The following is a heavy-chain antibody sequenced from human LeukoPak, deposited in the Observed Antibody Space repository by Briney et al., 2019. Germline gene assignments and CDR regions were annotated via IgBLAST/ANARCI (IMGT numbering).Heavy chain of an antibody. CDR3: ARPAYGSGSYSGFDY. Sequence: SETLSLTCTVSGGSISSSSYYWGWIRQPPGKGLEWIGTIYYSGSTYYNPSLKSRVTISEDTSKNQFSLKLSSVTAADTAVYYCARPAYGSGSYSGFDYWGQGTLATVSS. CDR2: IYYSGST. V-gene: IGHV4-39*01. D-gene: IGHD3-10*01. CDR1: GGSISSSSYY. J-gene: IGHJ4*02.